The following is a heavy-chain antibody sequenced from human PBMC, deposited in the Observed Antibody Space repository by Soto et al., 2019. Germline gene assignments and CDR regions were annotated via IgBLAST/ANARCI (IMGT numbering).Heavy chain of an antibody. V-gene: IGHV3-23*01. CDR2: ISGSGGST. D-gene: IGHD2-2*01. CDR3: ARDPSDCSSTSCWGYYALDV. J-gene: IGHJ6*02. Sequence: GGSLRLSCAASLFTFSIYAMSCVRQARGKGLEWVSAISGSGGSTYYADSVKGRFTISRDNSKNTLYLQMISLRAEDTAVYYCARDPSDCSSTSCWGYYALDVWGQGTTVTVSS. CDR1: LFTFSIYA.